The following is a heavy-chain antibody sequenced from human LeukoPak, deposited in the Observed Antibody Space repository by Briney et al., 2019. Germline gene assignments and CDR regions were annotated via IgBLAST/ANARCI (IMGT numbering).Heavy chain of an antibody. Sequence: GASVKVSCKASGYTFTSYDINWVRQATGQGLEWMGWMNPNSGNTGYAQKFQGRVTITRNTSISTAYMELSSLRSEDTAVYYCARGVGYCSGGSCYSHRMATIKGPNRRSYYFDYWGQGTLVTVSS. J-gene: IGHJ4*02. V-gene: IGHV1-8*03. CDR2: MNPNSGNT. CDR1: GYTFTSYD. D-gene: IGHD2-15*01. CDR3: ARGVGYCSGGSCYSHRMATIKGPNRRSYYFDY.